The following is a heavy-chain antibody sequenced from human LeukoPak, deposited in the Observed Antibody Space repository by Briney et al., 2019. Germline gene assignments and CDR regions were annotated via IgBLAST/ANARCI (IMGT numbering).Heavy chain of an antibody. CDR3: ARDKSSPHAFDI. CDR2: IYSGGST. V-gene: IGHV3-53*01. CDR1: GFTVGSNY. J-gene: IGHJ3*02. Sequence: GGSLRLSCAASGFTVGSNYMSWVRQAPGKGLEWVSIIYSGGSTYYADSVKGRFTISRDNSKNTLYLQMNSLRAEDTAVYYCARDKSSPHAFDIWGQGTMVTVSS.